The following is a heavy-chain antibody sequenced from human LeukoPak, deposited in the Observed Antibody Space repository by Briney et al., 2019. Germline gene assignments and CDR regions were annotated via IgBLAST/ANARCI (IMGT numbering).Heavy chain of an antibody. CDR2: VFYSGST. CDR1: VGSICCNY. Sequence: KPSETLSLTCTVPVGSICCNYLSSMRQPPGKGLEWIGYVFYSGSTNYNPSLKSRATISVDTSNNQFSLKLSSVTAADTAVYYCAGHRSTSGYYNSFDPWGQGTLVTVSS. V-gene: IGHV4-59*08. J-gene: IGHJ5*02. CDR3: AGHRSTSGYYNSFDP. D-gene: IGHD3-3*01.